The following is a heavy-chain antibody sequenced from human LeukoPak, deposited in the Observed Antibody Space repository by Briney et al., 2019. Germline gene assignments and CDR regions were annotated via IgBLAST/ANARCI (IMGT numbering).Heavy chain of an antibody. D-gene: IGHD5-12*01. CDR1: GGTFSSYA. CDR2: IIPIFGTA. CDR3: ARGGGYGPSGYFDL. J-gene: IGHJ2*01. Sequence: SVKVSCRASGGTFSSYAISWVRQAPGQGLEWMGRIIPIFGTANYAQKFQGRVTITADKSTSTAYMELSSLRSEDTAVYYCARGGGYGPSGYFDLWGRGTLVTVSS. V-gene: IGHV1-69*06.